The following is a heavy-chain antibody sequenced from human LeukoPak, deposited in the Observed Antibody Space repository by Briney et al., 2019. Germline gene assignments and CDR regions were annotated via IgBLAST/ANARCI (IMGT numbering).Heavy chain of an antibody. CDR3: ARGQLSSSSFDY. CDR2: INPSGGST. J-gene: IGHJ4*02. CDR1: GYTFTSYF. V-gene: IGHV1-46*01. Sequence: GASVKVSCKASGYTFTSYFMHWMRQAPGQGLEWMGIINPSGGSTTYAQKFQGRVTMTRVTSTSTVYMELNSLRSEDTALYYCARGQLSSSSFDYWGQGTLVTVSS. D-gene: IGHD6-13*01.